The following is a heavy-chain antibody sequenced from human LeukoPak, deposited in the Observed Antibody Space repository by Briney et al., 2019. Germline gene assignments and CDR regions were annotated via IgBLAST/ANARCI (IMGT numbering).Heavy chain of an antibody. V-gene: IGHV4-34*01. CDR2: INYSGST. Sequence: LRLSCASSGYPFRVYYMSWIRDPPGKALEWSGEINYSGSTNYNSSRKSRVTISVDTSMNQFSLKLSSVTAADPAVYYCARRPPNTKDRVGATRYYFDYWGQGTLVTVSS. CDR3: ARRPPNTKDRVGATRYYFDY. J-gene: IGHJ4*02. D-gene: IGHD1-26*01. CDR1: GYPFRVYY.